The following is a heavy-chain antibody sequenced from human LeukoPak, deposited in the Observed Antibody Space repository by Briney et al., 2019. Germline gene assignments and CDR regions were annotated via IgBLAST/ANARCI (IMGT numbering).Heavy chain of an antibody. CDR1: GGSISSYY. CDR2: IYYSGST. Sequence: SSVTLSLTCTVSGGSISSYYRSWIRQPPGKGLEWIGYIYYSGSTNYNPSLKSRVTISVDTSKNQFSLKLSSVTAADTAVYYCARVTYYYDSSGYSTYGMDVWGQGTTATVSS. CDR3: ARVTYYYDSSGYSTYGMDV. J-gene: IGHJ6*02. D-gene: IGHD3-22*01. V-gene: IGHV4-59*01.